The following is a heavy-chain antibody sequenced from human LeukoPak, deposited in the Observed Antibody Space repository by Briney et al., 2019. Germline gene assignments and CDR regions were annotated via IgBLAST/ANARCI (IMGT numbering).Heavy chain of an antibody. D-gene: IGHD2-2*01. CDR1: GFTFSNYA. Sequence: PGGSLRLSCAASGFTFSNYALSWVRQAPGKGLEWVSTLSESGGNKYYADSVKGRFTISRDNSKNTLYLQMNSLRAEDTAVYYCANPDTHRGFHSWQYQLLSSYYYYGMDVWGQGTTVTVSS. J-gene: IGHJ6*02. CDR2: LSESGGNK. CDR3: ANPDTHRGFHSWQYQLLSSYYYYGMDV. V-gene: IGHV3-23*01.